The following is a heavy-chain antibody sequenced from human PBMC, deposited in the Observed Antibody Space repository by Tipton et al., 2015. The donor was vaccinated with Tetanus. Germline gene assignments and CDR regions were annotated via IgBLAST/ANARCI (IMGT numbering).Heavy chain of an antibody. CDR1: GYSFTSYW. D-gene: IGHD6-13*01. J-gene: IGHJ5*02. V-gene: IGHV5-51*01. CDR3: ARLSAAGTAPRNNWFDP. Sequence: VQLVQSGAEVRKPGESLKISCKGSGYSFTSYWIGWVRQMPGKGLEWMGIIYPGDSDTRYSPSFQGQVTISADKSTSTAYLQWSSLKASDPAMYYCARLSAAGTAPRNNWFDPWGQGTLVTVSS. CDR2: IYPGDSDT.